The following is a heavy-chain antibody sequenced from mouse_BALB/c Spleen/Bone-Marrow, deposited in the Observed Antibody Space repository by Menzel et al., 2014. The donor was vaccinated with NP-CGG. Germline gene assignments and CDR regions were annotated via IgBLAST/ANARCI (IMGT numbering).Heavy chain of an antibody. D-gene: IGHD1-1*01. Sequence: VQLQQSGAELVEPGASVKLSCTASGFNIKDTYMHWVKQRPEQGLEWIGRIDPANGNTKYDPKFQGKATITADTSSNTAYLQLSSLTSEDTAVYYCARYYYGFYFDYWGQGTTLTVSS. V-gene: IGHV14-3*02. CDR3: ARYYYGFYFDY. CDR1: GFNIKDTY. CDR2: IDPANGNT. J-gene: IGHJ2*01.